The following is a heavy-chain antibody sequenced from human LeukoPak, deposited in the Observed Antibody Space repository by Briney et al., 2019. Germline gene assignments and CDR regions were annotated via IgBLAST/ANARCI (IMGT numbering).Heavy chain of an antibody. J-gene: IGHJ4*02. D-gene: IGHD6-19*01. Sequence: ASVKVSCKASGYTFTSYYMHWVRQAPGQGLEWMGIINPSGGSTSYAQKFQGRVTMTRDMSTSTDYMELSSLRSEDTAVYYCAAQSAVAAYDYWGQGTLVTVSS. CDR3: AAQSAVAAYDY. CDR2: INPSGGST. CDR1: GYTFTSYY. V-gene: IGHV1-46*01.